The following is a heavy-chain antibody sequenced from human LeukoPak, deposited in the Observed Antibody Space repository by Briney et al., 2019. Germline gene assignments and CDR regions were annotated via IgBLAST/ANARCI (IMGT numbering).Heavy chain of an antibody. D-gene: IGHD2-21*02. Sequence: SETLSLTCTVSGGSISTYYWSWIRQPPGKGLEWIGYIYYTGSTSYNPSLKSRVTMSLDASKNQFSLELNSVTPADTAVYYCARAHRGIVVVTARNWFDPWGQGTLVTVSS. J-gene: IGHJ5*02. CDR3: ARAHRGIVVVTARNWFDP. V-gene: IGHV4-59*01. CDR1: GGSISTYY. CDR2: IYYTGST.